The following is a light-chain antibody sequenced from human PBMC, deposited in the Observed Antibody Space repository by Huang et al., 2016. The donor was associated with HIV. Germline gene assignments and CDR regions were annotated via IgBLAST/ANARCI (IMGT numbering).Light chain of an antibody. CDR3: QQYDDWPPYT. J-gene: IGKJ2*01. CDR2: GAS. Sequence: EVVMTQSQATLSVFPGERATLSCRAIQRVSIHVAWYQQKPGQAPRLLIYGASNRATGIPARFSGSGSGTEFTLTISGLQSEDYAVYFCQQYDDWPPYTFGQGTKLEIK. V-gene: IGKV3-15*01. CDR1: QRVSIH.